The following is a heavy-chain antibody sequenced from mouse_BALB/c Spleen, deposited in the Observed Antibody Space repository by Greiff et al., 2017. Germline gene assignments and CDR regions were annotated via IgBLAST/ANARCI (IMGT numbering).Heavy chain of an antibody. Sequence: EVNLVESGGGLVQPGGSLKLSCAASGFTFSSYGMSWVRQTPDKRLELVATINSNGGSTYYPDSVKGRFTISRDNAKNTLYLQMSSLKSEDTAMYYCARDGSPFDYWGQGTTRTVSS. J-gene: IGHJ2*01. CDR1: GFTFSSYG. D-gene: IGHD1-1*01. CDR3: ARDGSPFDY. CDR2: INSNGGST. V-gene: IGHV5-6-3*01.